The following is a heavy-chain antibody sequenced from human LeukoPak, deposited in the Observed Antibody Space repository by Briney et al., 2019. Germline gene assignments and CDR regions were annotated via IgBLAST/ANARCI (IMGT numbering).Heavy chain of an antibody. J-gene: IGHJ6*02. D-gene: IGHD2-15*01. CDR1: GVTLSSYA. CDR2: ISGSGGST. CDR3: AKSPVPYCSGGSCYGMDV. Sequence: PGGSLRLSCAASGVTLSSYAMSWVRQAPGKGLEWVSVISGSGGSTYYADSVKGRFTISRDNSKNTLYLQMNSLRVEDTAGYYCAKSPVPYCSGGSCYGMDVWGQGTTVTVSS. V-gene: IGHV3-23*01.